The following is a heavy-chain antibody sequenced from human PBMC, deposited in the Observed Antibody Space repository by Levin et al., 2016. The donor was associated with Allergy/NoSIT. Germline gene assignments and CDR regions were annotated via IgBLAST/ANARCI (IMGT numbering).Heavy chain of an antibody. CDR3: ARSYALSRMDV. V-gene: IGHV1-2*02. CDR1: GYTFTDYY. Sequence: ASVKVSCKASGYTFTDYYMHWVRQAPGQGLEWMGWINPNSGTNYAQKFQGRVTMTRDTSISTAYMELSSLRSDDTAVYFCARSYALSRMDVWGQGTAVTVSS. CDR2: INPNSGT. D-gene: IGHD2/OR15-2a*01. J-gene: IGHJ6*02.